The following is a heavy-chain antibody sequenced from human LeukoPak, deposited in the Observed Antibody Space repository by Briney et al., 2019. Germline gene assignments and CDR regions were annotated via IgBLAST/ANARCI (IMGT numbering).Heavy chain of an antibody. Sequence: GGSLRLSCAASGFTFNSYGMHWVRQAPGKGLEWVAVIWYVGRNKYYADSVKGRFTISRDDSKNTLYLQMNSLRAEDTAMYYCARGLPPVMKYDFDYWGQGTLVTVSS. D-gene: IGHD4-11*01. CDR2: IWYVGRNK. J-gene: IGHJ4*02. CDR3: ARGLPPVMKYDFDY. CDR1: GFTFNSYG. V-gene: IGHV3-33*01.